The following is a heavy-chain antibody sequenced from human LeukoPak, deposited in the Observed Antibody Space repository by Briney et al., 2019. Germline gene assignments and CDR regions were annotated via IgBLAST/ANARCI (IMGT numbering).Heavy chain of an antibody. CDR3: ARDLVPVRSFGPRGAFDI. Sequence: PSETLSLTCAVYGGSFSGYYWSWIRQPPGKGLEWIGEINHSGSTNYNPSLKSRVTISVDTSKNQFSLKLSSVTTADTAVYYCARDLVPVRSFGPRGAFDIWGQGTMVTVSS. J-gene: IGHJ3*02. CDR2: INHSGST. CDR1: GGSFSGYY. D-gene: IGHD1-26*01. V-gene: IGHV4-34*01.